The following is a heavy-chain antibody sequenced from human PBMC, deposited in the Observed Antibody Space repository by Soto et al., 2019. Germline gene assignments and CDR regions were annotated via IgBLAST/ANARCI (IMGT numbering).Heavy chain of an antibody. V-gene: IGHV4-61*01. D-gene: IGHD1-26*01. J-gene: IGHJ4*02. CDR1: GGSVSSGSYY. Sequence: QVQLQESGPGLVKPSETLSLTCTVSGGSVSSGSYYWSWIRQPPGKGLEWIGYIYYSGSTNYNPSLKSRVTTSVDPSKNQFSLKLSSVTAADTAVYYCARGTEWELRYWGQGTLVTVSS. CDR3: ARGTEWELRY. CDR2: IYYSGST.